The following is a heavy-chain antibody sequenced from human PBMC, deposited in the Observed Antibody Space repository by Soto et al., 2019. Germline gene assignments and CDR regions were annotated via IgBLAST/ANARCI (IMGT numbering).Heavy chain of an antibody. Sequence: SVKVSCKASGDTFSFYTINWVRQAPGLGLEWVGRINPILSMSNYAQKFQGRVTMTADKSTSTAYMELRSLRPEDTAMYYCATSYGSGYRAFDYWGKGALVTVSS. CDR3: ATSYGSGYRAFDY. D-gene: IGHD3-10*01. CDR2: INPILSMS. CDR1: GDTFSFYT. V-gene: IGHV1-69*02. J-gene: IGHJ4*02.